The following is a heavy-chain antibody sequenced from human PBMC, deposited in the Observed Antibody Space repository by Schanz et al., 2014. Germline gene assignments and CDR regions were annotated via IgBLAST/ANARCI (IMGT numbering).Heavy chain of an antibody. D-gene: IGHD3-10*01. CDR3: ARPSGSYFWAFDI. CDR2: IYPDGST. Sequence: EVQLVESGGGLVQPGGSLRLSCAASGFTVDSNYMSWVRQAPGKGLEWVSIIYPDGSTNYGDSMKGRFTVSRDEWKNTLYLQMNSLRGEDSAMYYCARPSGSYFWAFDIWGQGTMVTVSS. J-gene: IGHJ3*02. CDR1: GFTVDSNY. V-gene: IGHV3-66*01.